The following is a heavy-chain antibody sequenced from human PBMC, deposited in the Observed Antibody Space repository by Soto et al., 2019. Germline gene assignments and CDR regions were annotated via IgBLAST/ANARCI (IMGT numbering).Heavy chain of an antibody. V-gene: IGHV3-23*01. D-gene: IGHD3-10*01. CDR3: AKGRKVTMVRGVADV. CDR2: ISGSGGST. CDR1: GFTFSSYA. J-gene: IGHJ6*02. Sequence: PGGSLRLSCAASGFTFSSYAMSWVRQAPGKGLEWVSAISGSGGSTYYADSVKGRFTISRDNSKNTLYLQMNSLRAEDTAVYYCAKGRKVTMVRGVADVWGQGTTVTVSS.